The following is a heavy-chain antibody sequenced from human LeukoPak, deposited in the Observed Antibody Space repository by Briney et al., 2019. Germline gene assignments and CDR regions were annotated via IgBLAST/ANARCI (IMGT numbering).Heavy chain of an antibody. Sequence: GGSLRLSCSASTFGFNIYAMSWVRQAPGKGLEWVSVISGSGGSTDYADSVKGRFTISRDNSNNTLYLQMNRLRAEDTAIYYCAKGGYRGYCTTRSGQNWFDPWGQGTLVIVSS. D-gene: IGHD2-8*01. CDR2: ISGSGGST. CDR1: TFGFNIYA. J-gene: IGHJ5*02. V-gene: IGHV3-23*01. CDR3: AKGGYRGYCTTRSGQNWFDP.